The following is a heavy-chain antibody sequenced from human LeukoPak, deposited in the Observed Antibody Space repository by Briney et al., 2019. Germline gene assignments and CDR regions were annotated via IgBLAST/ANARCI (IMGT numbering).Heavy chain of an antibody. CDR1: GDSISSFY. Sequence: SETLSLTCTVSGDSISSFYWSWIRQPPGKGLEWIGYSYSSGSTTPHPSLKSRVTISVDTSKNQFSLRLRSVTAADTAVYYCARHLNAGSYPLDHWGQGTLVTVSS. D-gene: IGHD1-26*01. J-gene: IGHJ4*02. CDR2: SYSSGST. CDR3: ARHLNAGSYPLDH. V-gene: IGHV4-59*08.